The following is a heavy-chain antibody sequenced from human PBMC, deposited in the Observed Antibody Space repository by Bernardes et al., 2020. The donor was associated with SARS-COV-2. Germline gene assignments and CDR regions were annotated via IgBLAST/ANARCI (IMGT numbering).Heavy chain of an antibody. CDR2: MNPNSGNT. CDR1: GYTFTSYD. Sequence: ASVKVSCKASGYTFTSYDINWVRQATGQGLEWMGWMNPNSGNTGYAQKFQGRVTMTRNTSISTAYMELSSLRSEDTAVYYCARGTSSSWYPGDWFDPWGQGTLVTVSS. D-gene: IGHD6-13*01. J-gene: IGHJ5*02. V-gene: IGHV1-8*01. CDR3: ARGTSSSWYPGDWFDP.